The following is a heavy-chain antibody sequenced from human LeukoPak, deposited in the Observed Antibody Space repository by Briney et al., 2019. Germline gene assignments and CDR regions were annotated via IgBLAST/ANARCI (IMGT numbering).Heavy chain of an antibody. CDR2: IRNDGSNK. J-gene: IGHJ3*02. CDR3: ARELDYGDYVQSDAFDI. CDR1: GFTFSSYG. Sequence: PGGSLRLSCAASGFTFSSYGMHWVRQAPGKGLDWVAFIRNDGSNKYYADSVKGRFTISRDNSKNTLYLQMNSLRAEDTAVYYCARELDYGDYVQSDAFDIWGQGTMVTVSS. D-gene: IGHD4-17*01. V-gene: IGHV3-30*02.